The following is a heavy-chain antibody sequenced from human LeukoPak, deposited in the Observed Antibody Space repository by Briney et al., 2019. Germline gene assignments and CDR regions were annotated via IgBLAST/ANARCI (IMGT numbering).Heavy chain of an antibody. CDR3: ARGDYYDSSGYYHHFDY. CDR1: GGTFSSYA. CDR2: IIPIFGTA. Sequence: SVKVSCKASGGTFSSYAISWVRQAPGQGPEWMGGIIPIFGTANYAQKFQGRVTITADESTSTAYMELSSLRSEDTAVYYCARGDYYDSSGYYHHFDYWGQGTLVTVSS. V-gene: IGHV1-69*13. D-gene: IGHD3-22*01. J-gene: IGHJ4*02.